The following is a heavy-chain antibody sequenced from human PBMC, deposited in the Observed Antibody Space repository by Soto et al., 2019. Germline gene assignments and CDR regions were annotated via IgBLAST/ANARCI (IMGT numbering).Heavy chain of an antibody. CDR3: ARAGILEWLSPYYFDY. CDR2: IYYSGST. Sequence: PSETLSLTCTVSGDSINSADYYWSWIRQPPGKGLEWIGYIYYSGSTYYNPSLKSRVTISVDTSKNQFSLKLSSVTAADTAVYYCARAGILEWLSPYYFDYWGQGTLVTVSS. J-gene: IGHJ4*02. D-gene: IGHD3-3*01. V-gene: IGHV4-30-4*01. CDR1: GDSINSADYY.